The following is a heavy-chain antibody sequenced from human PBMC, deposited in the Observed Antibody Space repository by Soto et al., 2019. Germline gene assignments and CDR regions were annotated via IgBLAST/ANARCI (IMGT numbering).Heavy chain of an antibody. Sequence: GSLRLSCAASGFTFSSYAMSWVRQAPGKGLEWVSAISGSGGSTYYADSVKGRFTITRDNSKNTLYLQMNSLRAEDTAVYYCAKNPQESNFLLYGMDVWGQGTTVTVSS. CDR2: ISGSGGST. V-gene: IGHV3-23*01. D-gene: IGHD4-4*01. CDR1: GFTFSSYA. J-gene: IGHJ6*02. CDR3: AKNPQESNFLLYGMDV.